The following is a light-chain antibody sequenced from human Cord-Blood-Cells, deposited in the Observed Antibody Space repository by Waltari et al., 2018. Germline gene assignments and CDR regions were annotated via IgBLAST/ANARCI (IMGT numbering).Light chain of an antibody. CDR3: QQYGSSPYT. Sequence: ELVLTQSPGTLSLSPGERATLSCRANQSVSSSNLAWYQQKPGQAPRLLIYGASSRATGNPDRFSGSGSGADFTLTISGLEPGDFAVYYCQQYGSSPYTFSQGTKLEIK. CDR2: GAS. J-gene: IGKJ2*01. CDR1: QSVSSSN. V-gene: IGKV3-20*01.